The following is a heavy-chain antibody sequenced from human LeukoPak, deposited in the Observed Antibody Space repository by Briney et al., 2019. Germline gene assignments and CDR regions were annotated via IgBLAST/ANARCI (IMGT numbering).Heavy chain of an antibody. J-gene: IGHJ4*02. CDR1: GYTFTSYG. Sequence: GASVKVSCKASGYTFTSYGISWVRQAPGQGLEWMGWISAYNGNTNYAQKLQGRVTMTTDTSTSTAYMELRSLRSDDTAVYYCARDWSGSGYDDFFDYWGQGTLVTVSS. CDR3: ARDWSGSGYDDFFDY. V-gene: IGHV1-18*01. CDR2: ISAYNGNT. D-gene: IGHD5-12*01.